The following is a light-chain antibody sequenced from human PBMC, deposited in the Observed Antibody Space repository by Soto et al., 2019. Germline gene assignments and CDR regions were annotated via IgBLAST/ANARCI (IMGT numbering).Light chain of an antibody. V-gene: IGKV3D-15*01. CDR2: GAS. CDR1: QSVGSD. CDR3: QQYVSSPRT. J-gene: IGKJ1*01. Sequence: EIVMTQSPATLSVSPGERATLSCRASQSVGSDLAWFQQKPGQAPRLVIFGASTRATGIPARFSGSGSGTDFTLTISRLEPEDFALYYCQQYVSSPRTFGQGTKVDIK.